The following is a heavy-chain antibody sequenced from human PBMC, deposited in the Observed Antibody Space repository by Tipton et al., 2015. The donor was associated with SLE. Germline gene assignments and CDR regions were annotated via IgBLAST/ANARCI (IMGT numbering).Heavy chain of an antibody. Sequence: SGFTFSSYGMHWVRQAPGKGLEWVAFIRYDGSNKYYADSVKGRFTISRDNSKNTLYLQMNSLRAEDTAVYYCAREQIFGVVIHTGVDYWGQGTLVTVSS. D-gene: IGHD3-3*01. J-gene: IGHJ4*02. CDR1: GFTFSSYG. CDR3: AREQIFGVVIHTGVDY. CDR2: IRYDGSNK. V-gene: IGHV3-30*02.